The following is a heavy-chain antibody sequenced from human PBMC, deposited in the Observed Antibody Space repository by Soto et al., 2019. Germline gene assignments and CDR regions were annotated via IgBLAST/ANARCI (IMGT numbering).Heavy chain of an antibody. V-gene: IGHV3-23*01. CDR1: GFTFSFYT. CDR3: VKDDGGYPSTAPH. J-gene: IGHJ4*02. CDR2: ISGSGDRT. D-gene: IGHD3-22*01. Sequence: GGSLRLSCAVSGFTFSFYTMSWVRQAPGKGLEWVSGISGSGDRTYYADSAKGRFTISKDISRNSLSLQLDSLGVEDTAVYFCVKDDGGYPSTAPHWGQGTLVTVSS.